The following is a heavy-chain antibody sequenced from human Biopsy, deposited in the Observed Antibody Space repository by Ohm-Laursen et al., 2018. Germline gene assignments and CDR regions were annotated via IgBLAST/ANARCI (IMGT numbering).Heavy chain of an antibody. Sequence: GFSVKVSCKVSGGTLTSLDISWVRQAPGQGLEWVGGILPSSDITNYAQPLRGRVTITADESTTTAYMELRSLKSEDTAVYYCARRRGADFDYWGQGTLVTVSS. D-gene: IGHD3-16*01. CDR3: ARRRGADFDY. CDR1: GGTLTSLD. CDR2: ILPSSDIT. V-gene: IGHV1-69*01. J-gene: IGHJ4*02.